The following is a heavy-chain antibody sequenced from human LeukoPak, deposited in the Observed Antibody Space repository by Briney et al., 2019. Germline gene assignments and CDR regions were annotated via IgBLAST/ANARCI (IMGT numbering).Heavy chain of an antibody. CDR2: ISSNGGST. CDR1: GFTFSSYA. D-gene: IGHD2-15*01. Sequence: GGSLRLSCAASGFTFSSYAMHWVRQAPGKGLEYVSAISSNGGSTYYANSVKGRFTISRDNSKNTLYLQMGSLRAEDMAVYYCARAAMGLLGYFDYWGQGTLVTVSS. CDR3: ARAAMGLLGYFDY. J-gene: IGHJ4*02. V-gene: IGHV3-64*01.